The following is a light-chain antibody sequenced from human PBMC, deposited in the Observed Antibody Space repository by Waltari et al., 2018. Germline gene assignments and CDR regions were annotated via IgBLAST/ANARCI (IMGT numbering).Light chain of an antibody. CDR1: QSVSRA. CDR3: QHYVRLPAT. J-gene: IGKJ1*01. CDR2: GAS. Sequence: EIVLTQSPGTLSLSPGERATLSCWASQSVSRALVWYQQKPGRAPRLLIYGASTRGPGIPDRFSGSGSGTDFSLTINRLEPEDFAVYYCQHYVRLPATFGQGTRVEI. V-gene: IGKV3-20*01.